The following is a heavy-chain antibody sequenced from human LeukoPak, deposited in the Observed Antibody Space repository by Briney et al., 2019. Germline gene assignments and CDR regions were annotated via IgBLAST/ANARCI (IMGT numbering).Heavy chain of an antibody. D-gene: IGHD4-17*01. Sequence: GGSLRLSCAASGFTFSTYWMHWVRQAPGKGLVWVSRINSDGSSTNYADSVKGRFTVSRDNAKNTLFLQMNGLRVEDTAIYYCAKTYGDQDYHYYYNMDVWGQGTTVTVSS. CDR1: GFTFSTYW. J-gene: IGHJ6*02. V-gene: IGHV3-74*01. CDR3: AKTYGDQDYHYYYNMDV. CDR2: INSDGSST.